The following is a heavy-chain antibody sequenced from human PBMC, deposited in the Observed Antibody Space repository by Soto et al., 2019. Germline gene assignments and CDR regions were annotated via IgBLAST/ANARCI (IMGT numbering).Heavy chain of an antibody. Sequence: GGSLRLSCVTSGFTFSGYAMAWVRQAPGKGLEWVSGFSGGGGSTYYSDSVKGRFTISRDTSKNTLYLQMNSLRAEDTAVYYCAKVSSGYFINPLDYWGQGTLVTVSS. CDR2: FSGGGGST. CDR3: AKVSSGYFINPLDY. CDR1: GFTFSGYA. J-gene: IGHJ4*02. D-gene: IGHD3-22*01. V-gene: IGHV3-23*01.